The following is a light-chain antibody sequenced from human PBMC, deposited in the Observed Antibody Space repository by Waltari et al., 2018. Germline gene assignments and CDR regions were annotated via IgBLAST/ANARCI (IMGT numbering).Light chain of an antibody. CDR1: QSVLHSSNNRNY. J-gene: IGKJ4*01. V-gene: IGKV4-1*01. CDR3: QQYYSTPPT. Sequence: DIVMTQSPDSLAVSLGERATINCKSSQSVLHSSNNRNYLAWYQQKPVQPPKLLISWASTRESGVPDRFSGSGSATDFTLTISSLQAEDVAVYYCQQYYSTPPTFGGGTKVEIK. CDR2: WAS.